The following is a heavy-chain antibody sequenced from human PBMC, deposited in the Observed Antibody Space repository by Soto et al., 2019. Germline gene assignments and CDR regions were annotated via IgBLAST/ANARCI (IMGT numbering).Heavy chain of an antibody. Sequence: EVQLLESGGGLAQPGGSLRLSCAASGFTFSNYGMTWVRQAPGKGLEWVSGISRRGDSTYYADSVKGRFTISRDNSKNTLYLQLDSLRAEDTAVYFCASEYGSGSYGYYYAMGVWGQGTTVTVSS. CDR3: ASEYGSGSYGYYYAMGV. V-gene: IGHV3-23*01. CDR1: GFTFSNYG. D-gene: IGHD3-10*01. J-gene: IGHJ6*02. CDR2: ISRRGDST.